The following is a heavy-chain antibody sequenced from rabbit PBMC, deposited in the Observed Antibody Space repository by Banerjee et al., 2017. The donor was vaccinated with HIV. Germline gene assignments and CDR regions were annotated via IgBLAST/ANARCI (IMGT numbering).Heavy chain of an antibody. J-gene: IGHJ4*01. CDR1: GFSLSSNYW. CDR2: IFTSSAGT. D-gene: IGHD4-2*01. V-gene: IGHV1S45*01. CDR3: ARSYAGYADTSLNL. Sequence: LQESGGGLFQPGGSLALTCKASGFSLSSNYWICWVRQAPGKGLEWIACIFTSSAGTSYASWVNGRFSISETSSTTVTLQMTTLTAADTATYFCARSYAGYADTSLNLWGPGTLVTVS.